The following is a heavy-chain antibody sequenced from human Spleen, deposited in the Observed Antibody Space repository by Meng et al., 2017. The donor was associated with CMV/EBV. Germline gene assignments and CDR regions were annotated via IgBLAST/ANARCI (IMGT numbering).Heavy chain of an antibody. CDR2: IGAYNGDT. Sequence: ASVKVSCKASGYTFTNYGISWVRQAPGQGLEWMGWIGAYNGDTNYAQRFQGRVTMTTDTSTRTVYMELRSLSSDDTAVYYCARDLKGRWVGSLLAASGIDYYYCGMDVWGQGTTVTVSS. CDR1: GYTFTNYG. CDR3: ARDLKGRWVGSLLAASGIDYYYCGMDV. D-gene: IGHD6-13*01. J-gene: IGHJ6*02. V-gene: IGHV1-18*04.